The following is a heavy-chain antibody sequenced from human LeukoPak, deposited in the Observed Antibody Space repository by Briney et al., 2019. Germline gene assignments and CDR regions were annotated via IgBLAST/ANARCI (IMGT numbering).Heavy chain of an antibody. J-gene: IGHJ3*02. CDR3: ARDVRSSTITFGGAKDAFDI. CDR2: IYHSGST. Sequence: SGTLSLTCAVSGGSISSSNWWSWVRQPPGKGLEWIGEIYHSGSTNYNPSLKSRVTISVDKSKNQFSLKLSSVTAADTAVYYCARDVRSSTITFGGAKDAFDIWGQGTMVTVSS. CDR1: GGSISSSNW. D-gene: IGHD3-16*01. V-gene: IGHV4-4*02.